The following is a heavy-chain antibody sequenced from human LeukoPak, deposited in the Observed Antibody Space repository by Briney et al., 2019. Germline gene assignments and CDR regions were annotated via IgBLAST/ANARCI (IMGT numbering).Heavy chain of an antibody. D-gene: IGHD3-10*01. CDR1: GGSISSGSYY. J-gene: IGHJ6*03. Sequence: SETLSLTCTVSGGSISSGSYYWSWIRQPPGKGLEWIGEINHSGSTNYNPSLKSRVTISVDTSKNQFSLKLSSVTAADTAVYYCARHTNGSGSYYSRTYYYMDVWGKGTTVTISS. CDR2: INHSGST. V-gene: IGHV4-39*01. CDR3: ARHTNGSGSYYSRTYYYMDV.